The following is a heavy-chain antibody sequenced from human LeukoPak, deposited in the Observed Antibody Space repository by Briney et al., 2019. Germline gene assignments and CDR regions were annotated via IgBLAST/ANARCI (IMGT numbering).Heavy chain of an antibody. V-gene: IGHV3-11*01. CDR2: ISSSGSTI. J-gene: IGHJ4*02. CDR1: GFTFSDYY. CDR3: ARVLDYYDSSGYYSY. D-gene: IGHD3-22*01. Sequence: GGSLRLSCAASGFTFSDYYMSWIRQAPGKGLEWVSYISSSGSTIYYADSVKGRFTISRDNAKNSLYLQMNSLRAEDTAVYYCARVLDYYDSSGYYSYWGQGTLVTVSS.